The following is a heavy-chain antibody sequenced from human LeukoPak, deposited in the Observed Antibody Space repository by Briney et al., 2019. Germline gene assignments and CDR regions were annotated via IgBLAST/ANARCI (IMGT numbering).Heavy chain of an antibody. CDR3: ARVLERGRDV. J-gene: IGHJ6*02. CDR2: IYYSGST. Sequence: SETLSLTCTVSGGSISSYYWSWIRQPPGKGLEWIGYIYYSGSTNYNPPLKSRVTISVDTSKNQFSLKLSSVTAADTAVYYCARVLERGRDVWGQGTTVTVSS. D-gene: IGHD1-1*01. V-gene: IGHV4-59*01. CDR1: GGSISSYY.